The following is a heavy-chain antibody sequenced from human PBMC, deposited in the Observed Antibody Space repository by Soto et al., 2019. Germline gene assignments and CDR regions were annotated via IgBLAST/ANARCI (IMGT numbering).Heavy chain of an antibody. V-gene: IGHV5-10-1*01. D-gene: IGHD1-26*01. CDR1: GYSFTSYW. J-gene: IGHJ6*02. Sequence: GESLKISCQGSGYSFTSYWISWVRQMPGKGLEWMGRIDPSDSYTNYSPSLQGHVTIPADKSIRTAYLQWSSLKASGTAMYYRERLVALHSGSYSPDYFYGMDVWGQGTTVTVSS. CDR3: ERLVALHSGSYSPDYFYGMDV. CDR2: IDPSDSYT.